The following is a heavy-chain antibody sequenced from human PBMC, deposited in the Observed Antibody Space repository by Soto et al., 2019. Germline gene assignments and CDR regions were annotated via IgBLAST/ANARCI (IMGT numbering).Heavy chain of an antibody. J-gene: IGHJ4*02. Sequence: EVQLVESGGGLVQPGTSLRLSCAASGFTFDDYAMHWVRQAPGKGLEWVSGISWNSGSIGYADSVKGRFTISRDNAKNSLYLQMNSLRAEDTALYYCATRRMGGKGYYFDYWGQGTLVTVSS. CDR2: ISWNSGSI. CDR3: ATRRMGGKGYYFDY. D-gene: IGHD3-16*01. CDR1: GFTFDDYA. V-gene: IGHV3-9*01.